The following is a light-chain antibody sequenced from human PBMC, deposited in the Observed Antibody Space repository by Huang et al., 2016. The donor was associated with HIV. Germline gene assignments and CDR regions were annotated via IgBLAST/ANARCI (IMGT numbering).Light chain of an antibody. CDR1: EDISFL. CDR3: QQSHSNLYT. J-gene: IGKJ2*01. V-gene: IGKV1-39*01. Sequence: DIRLTQSPSYLSASVGDSVTMTCRASEDISFLLNWYQQKPGKAPKLLIYAASNLRRGVPSRFRGSRSGTDFTLTSTSLEPEDFATYYCQQSHSNLYTFGQGTTLDI. CDR2: AAS.